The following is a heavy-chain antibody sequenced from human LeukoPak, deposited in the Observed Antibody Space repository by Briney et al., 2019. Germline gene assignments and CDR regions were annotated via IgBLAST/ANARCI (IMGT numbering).Heavy chain of an antibody. CDR3: AKDRHYSSNLFDY. CDR1: GFTFSSYN. CDR2: ISSSSSYI. Sequence: GGSLRLSCAASGFTFSSYNMNWVRQAPGKGLEWVSSISSSSSYIYYADSVKGRFTISRDNAKNSLYLQMNSLRAEDTAMYYCAKDRHYSSNLFDYWGQGTLVTVSS. V-gene: IGHV3-21*01. J-gene: IGHJ4*02. D-gene: IGHD6-19*01.